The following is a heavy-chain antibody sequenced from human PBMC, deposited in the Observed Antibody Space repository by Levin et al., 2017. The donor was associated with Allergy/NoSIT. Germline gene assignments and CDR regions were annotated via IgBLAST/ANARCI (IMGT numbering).Heavy chain of an antibody. CDR3: ARAPRKGVVVTKDY. Sequence: PGESLKISCKASGYTFTSYGISWVRQAPGQGLEWMGWISAYNGNTNYAQKLQGRVTMTTDTSTSTAYMELRSLRSDDTAVYYCARAPRKGVVVTKDYWGQGTLVTVSS. CDR2: ISAYNGNT. V-gene: IGHV1-18*01. D-gene: IGHD3-22*01. J-gene: IGHJ4*02. CDR1: GYTFTSYG.